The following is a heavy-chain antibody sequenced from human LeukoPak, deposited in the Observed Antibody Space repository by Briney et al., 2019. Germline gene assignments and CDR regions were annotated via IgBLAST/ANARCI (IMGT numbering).Heavy chain of an antibody. CDR3: ARGGIAVSAILVYGDRSSLDH. D-gene: IGHD6-19*01. J-gene: IGHJ4*02. CDR1: GYRFDGYC. V-gene: IGHV1-2*02. CDR2: ITPNRGDI. Sequence: ASVKVSCKASGYRFDGYCLHWVQQAPGQGLEWMGWITPNRGDIRIAQKFRGRVTLTRDTSFSTAYMELTGLTSDDTAVYYCARGGIAVSAILVYGDRSSLDHWGRGTLVTVSS.